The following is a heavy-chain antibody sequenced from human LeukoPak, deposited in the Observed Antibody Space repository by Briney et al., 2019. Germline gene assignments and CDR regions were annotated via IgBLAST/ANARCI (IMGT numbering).Heavy chain of an antibody. V-gene: IGHV1-69*05. CDR1: GGTFTSSA. CDR2: IIPIFGTA. D-gene: IGHD6-13*01. J-gene: IGHJ4*02. Sequence: ASVKVSCKASGGTFTSSAISWVRQAPGQGLEWMGGIIPIFGTANYAQKFLGTGTISTDACTCAAYMELSSLRSEATAVYYAAVEIAAAGPAHFDYWGQGTLVTVSS. CDR3: AVEIAAAGPAHFDY.